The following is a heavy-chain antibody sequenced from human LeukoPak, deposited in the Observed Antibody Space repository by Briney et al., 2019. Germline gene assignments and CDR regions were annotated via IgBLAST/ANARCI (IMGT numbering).Heavy chain of an antibody. V-gene: IGHV1-2*02. Sequence: ASVKVPCKASGYTFTGYYIHWVRQAPGQGLEWMGWIYPKSGGTNSAQKFQGRVTMTRDSSISTAYMELSRLKFDDTAVYYCARVSTSGYRDWLDPWGQGTLVTVFS. CDR1: GYTFTGYY. CDR3: ARVSTSGYRDWLDP. J-gene: IGHJ5*02. CDR2: IYPKSGGT. D-gene: IGHD3-9*01.